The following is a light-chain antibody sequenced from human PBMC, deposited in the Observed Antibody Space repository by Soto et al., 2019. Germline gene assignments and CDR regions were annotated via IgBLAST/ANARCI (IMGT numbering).Light chain of an antibody. CDR1: SSDVGGYNY. J-gene: IGLJ2*01. CDR3: SSYTRSKSLL. CDR2: EVS. Sequence: QSALTQPASVSGSPGQSITISCTGTSSDVGGYNYVAWYQQHSGKGPKLIIYEVSNRPSGVSNRFSGSKSGNTASLTISGLQAEDEAEYYCSSYTRSKSLLFGGGTQLTVL. V-gene: IGLV2-14*01.